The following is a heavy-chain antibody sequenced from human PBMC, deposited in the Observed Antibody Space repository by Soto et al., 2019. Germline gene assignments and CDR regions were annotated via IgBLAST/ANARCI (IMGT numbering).Heavy chain of an antibody. D-gene: IGHD2-21*01. J-gene: IGHJ4*02. CDR1: GYTFTDYA. CDR3: AKGSQMWTPDY. V-gene: IGHV1-3*04. CDR2: ISTGNDNT. Sequence: QVQLVQSGAEVKKPGASVKVSCKASGYTFTDYAMHWVRQAPGQRLEWMGWISTGNDNTKYSQKFQGRVTITRDTSATTAYMELSSLRSEDTAVYYCAKGSQMWTPDYWGQGTLVTVSS.